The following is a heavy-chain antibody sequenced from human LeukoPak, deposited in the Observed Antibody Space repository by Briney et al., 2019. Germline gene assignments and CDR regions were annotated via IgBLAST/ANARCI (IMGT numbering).Heavy chain of an antibody. CDR3: ARYVPVRTGTTRASFDY. V-gene: IGHV4-38-2*02. J-gene: IGHJ4*02. CDR1: SYSISSGYY. Sequence: PSETLSLTCTVSSYSISSGYYWGWIRQPPGKGLEWIGSIYHSGSTYYNPSLKSRVTISVDTSKNQFSLKLSSVTAADTAVYYCARYVPVRTGTTRASFDYWGQGTLVTVSS. D-gene: IGHD1-1*01. CDR2: IYHSGST.